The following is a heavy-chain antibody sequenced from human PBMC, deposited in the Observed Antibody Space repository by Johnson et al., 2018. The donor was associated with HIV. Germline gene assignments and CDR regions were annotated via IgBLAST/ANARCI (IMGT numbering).Heavy chain of an antibody. CDR2: ISYDGSNK. D-gene: IGHD1-7*01. J-gene: IGHJ3*01. V-gene: IGHV3-30-3*01. Sequence: QVQLVESGGGLVQPGGSLRLSCAASGFTFSRYWMSWVRQAPGKGLVWVAVISYDGSNKYYADSVKGRFTISRDNSKNTLYLQMNSLRAEDTAVYYCARAPYNWNLGLFDAFDVWGQGTKVTVSA. CDR3: ARAPYNWNLGLFDAFDV. CDR1: GFTFSRYW.